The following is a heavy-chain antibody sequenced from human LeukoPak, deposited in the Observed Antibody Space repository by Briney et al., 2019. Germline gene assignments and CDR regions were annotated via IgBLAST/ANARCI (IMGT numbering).Heavy chain of an antibody. V-gene: IGHV3-7*01. J-gene: IGHJ4*02. CDR1: QFTFNGSW. D-gene: IGHD1-1*01. CDR3: AIWTSGNY. Sequence: PGGSLRLSCADSQFTFNGSWMNWVRQAPGKGLEWVANMDPTGSQKHYVDSVKGRFTISKDNPETSLYLDMHSLRAEDTAIYYCAIWTSGNYWGQGTLVTVSS. CDR2: MDPTGSQK.